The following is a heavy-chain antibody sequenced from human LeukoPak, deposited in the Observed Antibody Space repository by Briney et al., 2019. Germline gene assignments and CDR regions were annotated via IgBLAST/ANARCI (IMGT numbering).Heavy chain of an antibody. CDR3: AKDGGYCSSTSCSLDY. J-gene: IGHJ4*02. Sequence: PGGSLRLSCAASGFTFSDYAMSWVRRAPGKGLEWVSGISASGGSTYYADSVKGRFTSSRDNSKNTLYLQMNSLRAEDTAVYYCAKDGGYCSSTSCSLDYWAQGTLVTVSS. CDR1: GFTFSDYA. V-gene: IGHV3-23*01. CDR2: ISASGGST. D-gene: IGHD2-2*03.